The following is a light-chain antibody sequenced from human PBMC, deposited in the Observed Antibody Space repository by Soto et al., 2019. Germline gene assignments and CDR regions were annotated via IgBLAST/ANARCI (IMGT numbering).Light chain of an antibody. V-gene: IGLV2-14*01. J-gene: IGLJ2*01. CDR1: SSDVGGYNY. Sequence: QSVLTQPASVSGSPGQSITISCTGTSSDVGGYNYVSWYQQPPGKAPKLMIYEVNNRPSGVSNRFSGSKSGNTASLTISGLQAEDEADYYCCSYAGGYTHAVFGGGTKVTVL. CDR3: CSYAGGYTHAV. CDR2: EVN.